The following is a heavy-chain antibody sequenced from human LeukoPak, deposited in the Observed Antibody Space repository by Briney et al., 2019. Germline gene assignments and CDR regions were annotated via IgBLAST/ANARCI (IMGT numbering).Heavy chain of an antibody. CDR2: IYHSGST. J-gene: IGHJ4*02. V-gene: IGHV4-4*02. CDR1: GGSISSSNW. Sequence: SETLSLTCAVSGGSISSSNWWSWVRQPPGKGLEWIGEIYHSGSTNYNPSLKSRVTISVDKSKNQFSLKLSSVTAADTAVYYCARWSVAVAGTGDYWGQGTLVTVSS. CDR3: ARWSVAVAGTGDY. D-gene: IGHD6-19*01.